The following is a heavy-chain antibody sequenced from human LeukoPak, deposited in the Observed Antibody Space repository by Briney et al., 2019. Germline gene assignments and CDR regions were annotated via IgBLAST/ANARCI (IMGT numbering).Heavy chain of an antibody. V-gene: IGHV2-5*01. Sequence: SGPTLVKPTQTLTLTCTFSGFSLSTSGVGVGWIRQPPGKALELLALIYWNDDKRYSPSLKSRLTITKDTSKNQVVLTMTNMDPVDTATYYCAHRRKAYYDSSGFLGAFDIWGQGTMVTVSS. CDR2: IYWNDDK. CDR3: AHRRKAYYDSSGFLGAFDI. CDR1: GFSLSTSGVG. J-gene: IGHJ3*02. D-gene: IGHD3-22*01.